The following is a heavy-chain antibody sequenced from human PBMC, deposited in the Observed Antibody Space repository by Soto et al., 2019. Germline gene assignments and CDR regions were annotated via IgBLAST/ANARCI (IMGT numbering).Heavy chain of an antibody. Sequence: QITLKESGPTLVKPTQTLTLTCTFSGFSFRSSGVAVGWIRQPPGKALAWVAFICWDDDKRYSPSLQSRITITRETSNNQVVLTMTTIGPVDTGTYYCAHRLRSANGWGTFYYWGQGIGVTVSS. V-gene: IGHV2-5*02. CDR1: GFSFRSSGVA. CDR2: ICWDDDK. J-gene: IGHJ4*02. CDR3: AHRLRSANGWGTFYY. D-gene: IGHD3-16*01.